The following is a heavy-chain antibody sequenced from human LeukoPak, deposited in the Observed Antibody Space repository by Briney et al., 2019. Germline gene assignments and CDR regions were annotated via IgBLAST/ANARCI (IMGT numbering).Heavy chain of an antibody. CDR3: ARDGGARDGYNFGY. J-gene: IGHJ4*02. D-gene: IGHD5-24*01. CDR1: GFTVSSNY. Sequence: PGGSLRLSCAASGFTVSSNYMSWVRQPPGKGLEWIGEINHSGSTNYNPSLKSRVTISVDTSKNQFSLKLSSVTAADTAVYYCARDGGARDGYNFGYWGQGTLVTVSS. V-gene: IGHV4-34*01. CDR2: INHSGST.